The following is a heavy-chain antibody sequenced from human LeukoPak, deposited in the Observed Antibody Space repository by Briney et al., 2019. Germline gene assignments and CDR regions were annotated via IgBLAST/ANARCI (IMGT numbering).Heavy chain of an antibody. Sequence: GGSLRLSCAASGFTFSSYAMHWVRQAPGKGLEWVAVISYDGSNKYYADSVKGRFTISRDNSKNTLYLQMNSLRAEDTAVYYCARDRAPRVEMATITVPDYWGQGTLVTVSS. V-gene: IGHV3-30-3*01. CDR3: ARDRAPRVEMATITVPDY. CDR1: GFTFSSYA. J-gene: IGHJ4*02. D-gene: IGHD5-24*01. CDR2: ISYDGSNK.